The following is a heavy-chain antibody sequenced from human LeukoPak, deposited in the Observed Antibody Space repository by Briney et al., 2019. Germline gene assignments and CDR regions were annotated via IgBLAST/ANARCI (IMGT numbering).Heavy chain of an antibody. V-gene: IGHV3-9*01. J-gene: IGHJ6*03. CDR3: AKDHSTAWYYFYMDV. CDR2: ITWNSRDI. D-gene: IGHD6-19*01. Sequence: PGGSLRPSCAASGFTFDDYAMHWVRQAPGKGLEWVAGITWNSRDIDYADSVKGRFTISRDNANNSLYLQMNSLRAEDTALYYCAKDHSTAWYYFYMDVWGKGTMVTVSS. CDR1: GFTFDDYA.